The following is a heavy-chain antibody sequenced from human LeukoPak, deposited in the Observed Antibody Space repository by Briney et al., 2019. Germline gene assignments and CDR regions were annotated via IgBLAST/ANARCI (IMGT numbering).Heavy chain of an antibody. V-gene: IGHV4-59*12. D-gene: IGHD3-16*01. Sequence: SETLSLTCTVSGGSISSYYWSWIRQPPGKGLEWIGYIYYSGSTNYSPSLKSRVTISVDTSKNQFSLKLSSVTAADTAVYYCATLERGFDYWGQGTLVTVSS. CDR3: ATLERGFDY. CDR2: IYYSGST. CDR1: GGSISSYY. J-gene: IGHJ4*02.